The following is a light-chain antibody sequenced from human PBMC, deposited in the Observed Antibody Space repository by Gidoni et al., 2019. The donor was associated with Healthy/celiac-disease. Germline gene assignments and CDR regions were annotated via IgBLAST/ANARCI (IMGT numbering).Light chain of an antibody. J-gene: IGKJ5*01. CDR2: GAS. V-gene: IGKV3-15*01. CDR3: QQYNNWPPFT. CDR1: QSVSSN. Sequence: EIVMTQSPATLSVSPGERATLSCRASQSVSSNIAWYQQKPGQAPRLLIYGASTRATGIPARFSDSGSGTEFTLTISSLQSEDFAVYYCQQYNNWPPFTFGQGTRLEIK.